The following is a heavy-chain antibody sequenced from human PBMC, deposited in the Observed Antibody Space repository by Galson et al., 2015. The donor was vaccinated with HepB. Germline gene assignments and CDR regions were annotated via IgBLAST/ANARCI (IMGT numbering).Heavy chain of an antibody. D-gene: IGHD4-17*01. J-gene: IGHJ4*02. CDR2: ITSSSINI. Sequence: SLRLSCAASGFSFSSFGMNWVRQVPGKGLEWVSFITSSSINIYYADSVKGRFTISRDNTKNSVYLQMNSLRAEDTGVYYCARGDFMTTVTMDYWGQGTLVTVSS. CDR1: GFSFSSFG. V-gene: IGHV3-21*01. CDR3: ARGDFMTTVTMDY.